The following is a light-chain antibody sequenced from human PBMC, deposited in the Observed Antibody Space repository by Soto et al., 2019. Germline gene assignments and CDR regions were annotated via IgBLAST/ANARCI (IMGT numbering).Light chain of an antibody. J-gene: IGKJ1*01. V-gene: IGKV1-39*01. Sequence: DIQMTQSPSSLSGSAGDRVTITCRASQSISGYLNWYQQKPGKAPKVLMYGTSILQTGVSSRFSVSGSGTDFTLTINSLQPEDFATYYCQQSYSTPWTFGQGTKVEIK. CDR1: QSISGY. CDR2: GTS. CDR3: QQSYSTPWT.